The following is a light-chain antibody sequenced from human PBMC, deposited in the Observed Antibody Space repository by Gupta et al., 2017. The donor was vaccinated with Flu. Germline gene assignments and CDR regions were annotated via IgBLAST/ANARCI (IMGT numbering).Light chain of an antibody. V-gene: IGKV1-9*01. CDR1: QGIASY. Sequence: DRVTITCRASQGIASYLAWYQQKPGKAPRLLIFDASMLYSGVPSRFSGSGSGTEFTLTISSLEPEDFATYYCQKLNSYPMTFGQGTRLEIK. CDR3: QKLNSYPMT. CDR2: DAS. J-gene: IGKJ5*01.